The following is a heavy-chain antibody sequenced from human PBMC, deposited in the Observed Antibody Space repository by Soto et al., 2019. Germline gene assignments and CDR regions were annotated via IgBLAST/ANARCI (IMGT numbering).Heavy chain of an antibody. V-gene: IGHV4-31*03. CDR3: ATSDYDSSGYYGGFDY. J-gene: IGHJ4*02. CDR1: GGSINSGGYY. CDR2: ISYSGST. Sequence: QVQLQESGPGLVKPSQTLSLTCTISGGSINSGGYYRSWIRQHPGKGLEWIGYISYSGSTYYNPSLKSRVTISVDTSKNQLSLKLSSVTAADTAVYYCATSDYDSSGYYGGFDYWGQGTLVTVSS. D-gene: IGHD3-22*01.